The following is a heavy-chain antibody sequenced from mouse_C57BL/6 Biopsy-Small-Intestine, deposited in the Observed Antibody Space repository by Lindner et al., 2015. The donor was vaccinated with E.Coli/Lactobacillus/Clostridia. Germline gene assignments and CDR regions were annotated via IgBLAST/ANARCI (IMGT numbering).Heavy chain of an antibody. Sequence: SVKVSCKASGYNFIRYALGWVRQAPGQGLEWMGWIAPYNFNTNFPQKFQGRITMTIDISTSTVYMDLGSLRSDDTAIYHCARLRNLDNNNYVLDYWGQGTLVSVSS. J-gene: IGHJ4*01. CDR1: GYNFIRYA. CDR2: IAPYNFNT. V-gene: IGHV1-69*01. D-gene: IGHD1-3*01. CDR3: ARLRNLDNNNYVLDY.